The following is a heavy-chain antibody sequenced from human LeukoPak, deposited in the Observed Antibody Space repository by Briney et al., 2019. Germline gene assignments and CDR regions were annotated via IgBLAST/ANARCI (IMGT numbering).Heavy chain of an antibody. CDR1: GGSFSGYY. CDR2: INHSGST. D-gene: IGHD6-19*01. CDR3: ARDWRKYSSGWIYWYFDL. J-gene: IGHJ2*01. Sequence: SETLSLTCAVYGGSFSGYYWSWIRQPPGKGLEWIGEINHSGSTNYNPSLKSRVTISVDTSKNQFSLKLSSVTAADTAVYYCARDWRKYSSGWIYWYFDLWGRGTLVTVSS. V-gene: IGHV4-34*01.